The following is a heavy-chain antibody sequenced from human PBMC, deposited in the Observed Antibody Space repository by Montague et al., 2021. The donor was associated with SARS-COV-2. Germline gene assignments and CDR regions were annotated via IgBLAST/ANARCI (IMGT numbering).Heavy chain of an antibody. V-gene: IGHV3-NL1*01. Sequence: SLRLSCAASGFTFSSYGMHWVRQPPGKGLEWVSRIFGSGAGTYYADSVKGRFTISRDNSRNTVYLQMNSLRAEDTAKYYCAKQTGAGAIVYWYFDLWGRGTVVSVSS. CDR3: AKQTGAGAIVYWYFDL. J-gene: IGHJ2*01. CDR2: IFGSGAGT. D-gene: IGHD6-25*01. CDR1: GFTFSSYG.